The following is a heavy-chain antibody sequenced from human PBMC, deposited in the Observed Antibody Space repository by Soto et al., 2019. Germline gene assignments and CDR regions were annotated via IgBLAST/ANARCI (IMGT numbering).Heavy chain of an antibody. Sequence: ASVKVSCKASGHTFTTDDINWVRQATGQGPEWIGWVDPNSGNTGYAQKFQGRVTMTRNTSISTAYMELSSLRSEDTAVYYCATTGDKAMVKNYYYMDVWGKGTRVTVSS. CDR3: ATTGDKAMVKNYYYMDV. D-gene: IGHD5-18*01. CDR1: GHTFTTDD. CDR2: VDPNSGNT. J-gene: IGHJ6*03. V-gene: IGHV1-8*01.